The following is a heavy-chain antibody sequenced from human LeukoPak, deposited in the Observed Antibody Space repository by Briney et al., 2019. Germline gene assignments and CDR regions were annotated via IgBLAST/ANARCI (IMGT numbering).Heavy chain of an antibody. CDR3: ASAQSYSSSSGDY. CDR1: GFTFSSYA. V-gene: IGHV3-30-3*01. CDR2: ISYDGSNK. J-gene: IGHJ4*02. Sequence: GGSLRLSCAASGFTFSSYAMHWVRQAPGKGLEWVAVISYDGSNKYYADSVKGRFTISRDNAKNSLYLQMNSLRAEDTALYYCASAQSYSSSSGDYWGQGTLVTVSS. D-gene: IGHD6-13*01.